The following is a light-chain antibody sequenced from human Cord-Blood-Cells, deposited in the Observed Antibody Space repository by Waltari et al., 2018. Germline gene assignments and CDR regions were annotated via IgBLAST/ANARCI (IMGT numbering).Light chain of an antibody. V-gene: IGKV3-11*01. J-gene: IGKJ5*01. CDR3: QQRSNWPPWIT. CDR1: QSVSSY. CDR2: DAS. Sequence: EIVLTQSPATLSLSLGERATLPCRASQSVSSYLAWYQQKPGQAPRLLIYDASNRATGIPARFSGSGSGTDFTLTISSLEPEDFAVYYCQQRSNWPPWITFGQGTRLEIK.